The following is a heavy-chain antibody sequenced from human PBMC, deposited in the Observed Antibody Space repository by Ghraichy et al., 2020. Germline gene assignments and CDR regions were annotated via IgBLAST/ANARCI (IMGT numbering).Heavy chain of an antibody. CDR3: AISWRNYFDN. D-gene: IGHD5-12*01. Sequence: SENLSLTCSVSGDSISTSSFFWAWIRQPPGKGLEWIASISSSGITYYSPSLESRVTISVDTSKNHFSLRLTSLTAADTAVYFCAISWRNYFDNWGQGTLVAVSS. V-gene: IGHV4-39*07. CDR2: ISSSGIT. CDR1: GDSISTSSFF. J-gene: IGHJ4*02.